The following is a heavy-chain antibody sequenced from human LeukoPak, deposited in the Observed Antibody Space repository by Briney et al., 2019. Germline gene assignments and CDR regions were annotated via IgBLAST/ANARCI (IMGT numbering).Heavy chain of an antibody. CDR1: GGSISSGGYY. D-gene: IGHD4-17*01. CDR2: IYYSGST. Sequence: SETLSLTCTVSGGSISSGGYYWSWIRQHPGKGLEWIGYIYYSGSTYYNPSLKSRVTISVDTSKNQFSLKLSSVTAADTAVYYCASLLTTVTTSRGWSDAFDIWGQGTMVTVSS. CDR3: ASLLTTVTTSRGWSDAFDI. J-gene: IGHJ3*02. V-gene: IGHV4-31*03.